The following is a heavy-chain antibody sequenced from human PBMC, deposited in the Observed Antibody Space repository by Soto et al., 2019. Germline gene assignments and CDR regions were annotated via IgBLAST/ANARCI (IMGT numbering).Heavy chain of an antibody. Sequence: GGSLRLSCAASGFTVSSNYMSWVRQAPGKGLEWVSVIYSGGSTYYADSVKGRFTISRDNSKNTLYLQMNSLRAEATAVYYCGRDRRRGYYYGSGSYLWYDYHGMDVGGQETTVTVSS. CDR1: GFTVSSNY. J-gene: IGHJ6*02. CDR2: IYSGGST. CDR3: GRDRRRGYYYGSGSYLWYDYHGMDV. D-gene: IGHD3-10*01. V-gene: IGHV3-53*01.